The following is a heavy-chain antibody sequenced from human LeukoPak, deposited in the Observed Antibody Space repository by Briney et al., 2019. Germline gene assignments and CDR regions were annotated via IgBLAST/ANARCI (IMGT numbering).Heavy chain of an antibody. CDR1: GYTFTGYY. CDR3: ARGDIGYCSGGSCYSLYYYYMDV. V-gene: IGHV1-2*02. Sequence: GXSVKVSCKASGYTFTGYYMHWVRQAPGQGLEGMGGINPNSGGTNYAQKFQGRVTITRETSISTDYMELRRLRDDDTAVYYCARGDIGYCSGGSCYSLYYYYMDVWGKGTTVTVSS. D-gene: IGHD2-15*01. J-gene: IGHJ6*03. CDR2: INPNSGGT.